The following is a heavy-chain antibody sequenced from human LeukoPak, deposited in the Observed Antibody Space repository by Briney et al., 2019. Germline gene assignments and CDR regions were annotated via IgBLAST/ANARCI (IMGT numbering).Heavy chain of an antibody. V-gene: IGHV1-46*01. J-gene: IGHJ4*02. D-gene: IGHD2-21*02. Sequence: ASVKVSCKASGYTFTSYYMHWVRQAPGQGLEWMGIINPSGGSTSYAQKFQGRVTMTRDTSTSTVCMELSSLRSEDTAVYYCARDNEIVVVTAPMGYFDYWGQGTLVTVSS. CDR2: INPSGGST. CDR3: ARDNEIVVVTAPMGYFDY. CDR1: GYTFTSYY.